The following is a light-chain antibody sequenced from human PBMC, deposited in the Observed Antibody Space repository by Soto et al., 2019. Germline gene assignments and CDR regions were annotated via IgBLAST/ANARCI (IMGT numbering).Light chain of an antibody. Sequence: DIQMTQSPSTLSASVGDRVTITCRASQSISGSLAWYQQKPGKAPKLLIYEASNLKSGIPSRFSGSGSGTEYTLTISSLQPDDSASYCCQQYNGFWTFGQGTRMEIK. CDR1: QSISGS. V-gene: IGKV1-5*03. J-gene: IGKJ1*01. CDR3: QQYNGFWT. CDR2: EAS.